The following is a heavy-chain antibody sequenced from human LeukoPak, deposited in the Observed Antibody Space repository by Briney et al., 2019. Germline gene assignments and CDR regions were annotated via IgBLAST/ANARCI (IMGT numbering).Heavy chain of an antibody. CDR1: DDSISDYY. CDR2: FYNSGRS. V-gene: IGHV4-59*01. Sequence: PSETLSLTCTVSDDSISDYYRGWLRQPPGKGLEWIGYFYNSGRSTYNPSLKSRATISADTSKNHFSLKLNSVTTADTAVYYCTRGAGWLIDYWGQGILVTVSS. CDR3: TRGAGWLIDY. J-gene: IGHJ4*02. D-gene: IGHD3-16*01.